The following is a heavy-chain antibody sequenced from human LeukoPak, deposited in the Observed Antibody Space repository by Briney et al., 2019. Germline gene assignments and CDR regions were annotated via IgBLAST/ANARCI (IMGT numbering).Heavy chain of an antibody. CDR2: FCTDGKT. V-gene: IGHV3-23*05. J-gene: IGHJ6*02. D-gene: IGHD2-15*01. Sequence: PGGSLRLSCTASGFTFSGYGRSWVGQAPGKGLEWVSGFCTDGKTHYSESVRGGFAISRDASKTTLYLQMNSMRGEDTAGHYCGGDLHYWVAMDVWGQGTTVTVSS. CDR3: GGDLHYWVAMDV. CDR1: GFTFSGYG.